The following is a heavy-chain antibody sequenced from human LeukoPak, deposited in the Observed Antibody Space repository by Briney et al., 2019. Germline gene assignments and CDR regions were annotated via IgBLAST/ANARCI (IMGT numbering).Heavy chain of an antibody. CDR1: GFTFRSHA. D-gene: IGHD6-13*01. CDR2: IRGDGATM. J-gene: IGHJ4*02. Sequence: GGSLRLSCAASGFTFRSHAMSWVRRAPGRGLEWVSAIRGDGATMFYADSVKGRITVSRDNSKNTLYLQMNSLRAEDTAIYYCAKDLDVIAAAATLDYWGQGTLVTVSS. V-gene: IGHV3-23*01. CDR3: AKDLDVIAAAATLDY.